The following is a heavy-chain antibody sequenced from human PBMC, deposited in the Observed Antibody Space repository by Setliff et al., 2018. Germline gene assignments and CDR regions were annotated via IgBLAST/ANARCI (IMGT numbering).Heavy chain of an antibody. CDR2: IDWDGDK. J-gene: IGHJ4*02. CDR3: ARSRYELPHYYFDY. V-gene: IGHV2-70*11. D-gene: IGHD1-7*01. Sequence: QSGPTLVNPTQTLTLTCTFSGFSLTTSGTCVTWIRQPPGKALEWLARIDWDGDKYYSTSLRTRLTLSKDTSKNQVFLTMTNMDPVDTATYYCARSRYELPHYYFDYWGQGILVTVS. CDR1: GFSLTTSGTC.